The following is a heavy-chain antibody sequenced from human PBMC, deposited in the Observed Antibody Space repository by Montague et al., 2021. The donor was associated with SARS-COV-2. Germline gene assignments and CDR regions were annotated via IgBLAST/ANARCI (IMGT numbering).Heavy chain of an antibody. V-gene: IGHV4-59*01. CDR2: IYYSGST. D-gene: IGHD6-19*01. J-gene: IGHJ6*02. CDR3: ARGLSRYSSGKTPFLHSGMNV. CDR1: GGSISSYY. Sequence: SETLSLTCTVSGGSISSYYWSWIRQPPGKGLEWIGYIYYSGSTNYNPSLKSRVTISVDTSKNQFSLKLSSVTAADTAVNYCARGLSRYSSGKTPFLHSGMNVGNRATAVTSSS.